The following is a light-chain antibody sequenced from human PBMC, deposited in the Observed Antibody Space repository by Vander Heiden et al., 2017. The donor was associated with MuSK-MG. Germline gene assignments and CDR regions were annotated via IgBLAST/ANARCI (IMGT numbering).Light chain of an antibody. CDR2: QGN. CDR3: CSDADGSTGI. V-gene: IGLV2-23*01. J-gene: IGLJ2*01. CDR1: SSDVGSYNR. Sequence: QSALTQPASVSGSPGQSITISCTGTSSDVGSYNRVSWYQQLPCKAPKPLNYQGNKRPWGVSKRFSASKSGTTASLTISGLQAEDEAYYYFCSDADGSTGIFGGGTKRTVL.